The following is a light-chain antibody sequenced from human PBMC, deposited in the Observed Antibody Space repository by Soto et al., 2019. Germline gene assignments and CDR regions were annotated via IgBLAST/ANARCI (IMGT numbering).Light chain of an antibody. CDR3: QQSYSTPIT. CDR2: GAS. V-gene: IGKV3-15*01. CDR1: QSVSSN. J-gene: IGKJ5*01. Sequence: EIVMTQSPATLSVCPGERATLSCRASQSVSSNLAWYQQKPGQAPRLLIYGASTRATGIPAKFSGGGSGADFTLTISSLQPEDFATYYCQQSYSTPITFGQGTRLE.